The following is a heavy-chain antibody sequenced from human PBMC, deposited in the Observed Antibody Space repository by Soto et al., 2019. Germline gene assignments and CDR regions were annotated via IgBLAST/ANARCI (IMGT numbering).Heavy chain of an antibody. Sequence: GGSLRLPCAASGFTFSSYWMTWVRLAPGKGLEWVANIKQDGGEKNYVDSVKGRFTISRDNAKKSLYLQMNSLRDEDTAVYYCAKNSYCDSWNFGLDVWGQGTTVTVSS. CDR3: AKNSYCDSWNFGLDV. D-gene: IGHD2-15*01. V-gene: IGHV3-7*05. CDR1: GFTFSSYW. CDR2: IKQDGGEK. J-gene: IGHJ6*02.